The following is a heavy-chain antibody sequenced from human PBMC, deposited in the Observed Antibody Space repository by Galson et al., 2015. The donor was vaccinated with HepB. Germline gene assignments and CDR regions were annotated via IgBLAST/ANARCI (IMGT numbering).Heavy chain of an antibody. J-gene: IGHJ6*02. CDR2: MYHGNSDT. CDR1: GYRSPDYW. CDR3: VRLNLTLIRGVSHYFGMDV. V-gene: IGHV5-51*01. Sequence: QSGAEVKKSGESLKISCKAFGYRSPDYWVAWVRQIPGKGLECMGIMYHGNSDTQYSPSFQGQVTITGDKPTPTAYLQWNSLKASDSAMYYCVRLNLTLIRGVSHYFGMDVWGQGTAVTVSS. D-gene: IGHD3-10*01.